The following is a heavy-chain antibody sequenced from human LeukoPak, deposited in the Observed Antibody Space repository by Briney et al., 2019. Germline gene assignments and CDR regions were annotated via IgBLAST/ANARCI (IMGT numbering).Heavy chain of an antibody. CDR1: GFTFSSYS. CDR3: ARASGYSYGSDAFNI. D-gene: IGHD5-18*01. J-gene: IGHJ3*02. Sequence: GGSLRLSCAASGFTFSSYSMNWVRQAPGKGLEWVSSISSSSSYIYYADSVKGRFTISRDNAKNSLYLQMNSLRAEDTAVYYCARASGYSYGSDAFNIWGQGTMVTVS. V-gene: IGHV3-21*01. CDR2: ISSSSSYI.